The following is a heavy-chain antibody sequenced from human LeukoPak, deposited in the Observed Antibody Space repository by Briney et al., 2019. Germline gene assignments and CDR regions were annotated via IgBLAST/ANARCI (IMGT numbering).Heavy chain of an antibody. Sequence: PGGSLRLSCAVSGFTFSSYAMSWVRQAPGKGLGWVSFISGSGGSTHYADSVKGRFTISRDNSKNTLYLQMNSLRAEDTAVYYCAKDRAAAAAYYFDYWGQGTLVTVSS. D-gene: IGHD6-13*01. CDR1: GFTFSSYA. J-gene: IGHJ4*02. CDR3: AKDRAAAAAYYFDY. V-gene: IGHV3-23*01. CDR2: ISGSGGST.